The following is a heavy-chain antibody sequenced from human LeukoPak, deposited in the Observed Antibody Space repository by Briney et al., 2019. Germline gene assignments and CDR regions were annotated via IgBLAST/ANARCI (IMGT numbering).Heavy chain of an antibody. V-gene: IGHV4-59*01. J-gene: IGHJ3*02. D-gene: IGHD2-15*01. CDR2: VYYSGNT. Sequence: PSETLSLTCTVSGGSINNYYWNWFRQPPGKGLEWIGYVYYSGNTYYNPSLKSRVTISVDTSRNQFSLKLNSVTAADTAVYFCARDAGPVVDAFDIWGQGTMVTVSS. CDR1: GGSINNYY. CDR3: ARDAGPVVDAFDI.